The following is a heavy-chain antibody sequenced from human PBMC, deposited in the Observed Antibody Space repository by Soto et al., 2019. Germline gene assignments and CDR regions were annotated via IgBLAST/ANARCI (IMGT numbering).Heavy chain of an antibody. CDR3: ARTPLYCISTSCYPGGWFDP. CDR1: GGSISSYY. V-gene: IGHV4-59*01. D-gene: IGHD2-2*01. J-gene: IGHJ5*02. Sequence: SETLSLTCTVSGGSISSYYWSWIRQPPGKGLEWIVYIYYSGSTNYNPSLKSRVTISVDTSKNQFSLKLSSVTAADTAVYYCARTPLYCISTSCYPGGWFDPWGQGTLVTVSS. CDR2: IYYSGST.